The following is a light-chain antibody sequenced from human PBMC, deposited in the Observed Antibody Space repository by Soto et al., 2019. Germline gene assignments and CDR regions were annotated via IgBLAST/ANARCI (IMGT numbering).Light chain of an antibody. CDR3: QQYYSYALT. J-gene: IGKJ4*01. CDR2: AAS. CDR1: QGISSY. Sequence: AIRMTQSPSSLSASSGDRVTITCRASQGISSYLAWYQQKPGKAPKLLIYAASTLQSGVPSRFSGSGSGTDFTLTISCLQSEDFATYYCQQYYSYALTFGGGTNVDIK. V-gene: IGKV1-8*01.